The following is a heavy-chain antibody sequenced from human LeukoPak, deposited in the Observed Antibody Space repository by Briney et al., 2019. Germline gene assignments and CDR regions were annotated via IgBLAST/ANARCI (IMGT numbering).Heavy chain of an antibody. D-gene: IGHD6-19*01. CDR2: INHSGST. CDR1: GGSFSGYY. V-gene: IGHV4-34*01. J-gene: IGHJ5*02. CDR3: ARDRASGWSFDP. Sequence: QASETLSLTCAVYGGSFSGYYWSWIRQPPGKGLEWIGEINHSGSTNYNPSLKSRVTISVDTSKNQFSLKVISVTAADTAVYFCARDRASGWSFDPWGQGTLVTVSS.